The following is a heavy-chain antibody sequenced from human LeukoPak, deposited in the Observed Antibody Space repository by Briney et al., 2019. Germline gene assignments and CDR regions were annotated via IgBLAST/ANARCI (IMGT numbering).Heavy chain of an antibody. J-gene: IGHJ4*02. D-gene: IGHD2-2*01. CDR2: IKYDGSEI. V-gene: IGHV3-7*01. CDR1: GFYVGSFW. Sequence: GGSLRLSCVVSGFYVGSFWMTWVRQAPGKGLDWVANIKYDGSEIYYADSVKGRFTISRDNANSSLYLQLNNLRVEDTALYYCARSYQLDYWGQGTLVTVSS. CDR3: ARSYQLDY.